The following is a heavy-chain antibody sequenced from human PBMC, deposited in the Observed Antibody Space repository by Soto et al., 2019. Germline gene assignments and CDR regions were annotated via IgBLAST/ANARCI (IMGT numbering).Heavy chain of an antibody. CDR1: GYTFTGYA. J-gene: IGHJ4*02. CDR3: TREIWDGVVIPAAMMF. V-gene: IGHV1-3*04. D-gene: IGHD2-2*01. Sequence: QVQLVQSGAEVKKPGASVKVSCKASGYTFTGYAIQWVRQAPGQGLEWMGWINTGNGNTHSSQRFQGRVTITRYTSANTAYMELSSLRPEDTAVYFCTREIWDGVVIPAAMMFWGQGTRVTVSS. CDR2: INTGNGNT.